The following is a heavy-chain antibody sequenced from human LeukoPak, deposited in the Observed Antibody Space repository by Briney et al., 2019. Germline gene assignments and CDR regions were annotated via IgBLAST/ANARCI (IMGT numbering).Heavy chain of an antibody. J-gene: IGHJ6*03. CDR2: ISAYNGNT. V-gene: IGHV1-18*01. D-gene: IGHD3-22*01. CDR1: GYTFTSYG. CDR3: ARGVRGDSSGYYPYYYYYYMDV. Sequence: ASVKVSCKASGYTFTSYGISWVRQAPGQGLEWMGWISAYNGNTNYAQKFQGRVTITADKSTSTAYMELSSLRSEDTAVYYCARGVRGDSSGYYPYYYYYYMDVWGKGTTVTVSS.